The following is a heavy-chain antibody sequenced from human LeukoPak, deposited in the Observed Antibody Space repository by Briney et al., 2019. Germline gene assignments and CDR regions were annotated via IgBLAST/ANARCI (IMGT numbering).Heavy chain of an antibody. J-gene: IGHJ4*02. CDR1: GGSISSYY. V-gene: IGHV4-59*01. Sequence: PSETLSLTCTVSGGSISSYYWSWIRQPPGKGLEWIGYIYYSGSTNYNPSLKSRVTISVHTSKNQFSLKLSSVTAADTAVYYCAREVGVDTAMVTYYFDYWGQGTLVTVSS. CDR2: IYYSGST. CDR3: AREVGVDTAMVTYYFDY. D-gene: IGHD5-18*01.